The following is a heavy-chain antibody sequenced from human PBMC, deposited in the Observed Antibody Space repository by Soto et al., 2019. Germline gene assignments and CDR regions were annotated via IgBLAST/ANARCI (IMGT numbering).Heavy chain of an antibody. J-gene: IGHJ4*02. CDR1: GGSISSYY. CDR3: ASQKRTGNSRGLDY. Sequence: SETLSLTCTVSGGSISSYYWSWIRQPPGKGLEWIGYIYYSGSTNYNPSLKSRVTISVDTSKNQFSLKLSSVTAADTAVYYCASQKRTGNSRGLDYWGQGTLVTVSS. V-gene: IGHV4-59*08. CDR2: IYYSGST. D-gene: IGHD7-27*01.